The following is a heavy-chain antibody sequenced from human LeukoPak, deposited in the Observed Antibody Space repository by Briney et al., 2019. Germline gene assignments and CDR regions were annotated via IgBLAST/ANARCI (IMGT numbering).Heavy chain of an antibody. V-gene: IGHV4-4*07. D-gene: IGHD4-11*01. Sequence: SETLSLTCTVSGNSISSYYWSWIRRPAGKGLEWIGRIYTSGSTNYNPSLKSRVTMSVDTSKNQFSLSLSSVTAADTAFYYCARETTGLARYFDYWGQGTLVTVSS. CDR2: IYTSGST. J-gene: IGHJ4*02. CDR1: GNSISSYY. CDR3: ARETTGLARYFDY.